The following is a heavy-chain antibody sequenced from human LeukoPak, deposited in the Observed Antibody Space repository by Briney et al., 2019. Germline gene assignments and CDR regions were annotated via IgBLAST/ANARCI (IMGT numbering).Heavy chain of an antibody. Sequence: GESLKISCKGSGYSITSYWIAWVRQMAGKGLELMGIIYPGDSDTRYSPSFQGQVTISADKSISTAYLQWSSLKASDTAMYYCARHNCSSTPKSRYYFDYWGQGTLVTVSS. V-gene: IGHV5-51*01. CDR3: ARHNCSSTPKSRYYFDY. CDR1: GYSITSYW. D-gene: IGHD2-2*01. CDR2: IYPGDSDT. J-gene: IGHJ4*02.